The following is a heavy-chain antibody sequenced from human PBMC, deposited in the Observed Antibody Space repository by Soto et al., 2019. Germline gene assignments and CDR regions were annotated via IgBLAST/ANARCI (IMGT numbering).Heavy chain of an antibody. CDR2: INSDGSSI. CDR1: GFTFSSYW. J-gene: IGHJ5*02. CDR3: ARDRPFQLLNWFDP. V-gene: IGHV3-74*01. D-gene: IGHD2-2*01. Sequence: GGSLRLSCAASGFTFSSYWMHWVRQAPGKGLVWVSRINSDGSSISYADSVKGRFTISRDNSKNTLYLQMNSLRAEDTVVYYCARDRPFQLLNWFDPWGQGTLVTVSS.